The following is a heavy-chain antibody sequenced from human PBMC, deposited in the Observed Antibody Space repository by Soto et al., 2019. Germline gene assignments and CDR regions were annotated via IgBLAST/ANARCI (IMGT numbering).Heavy chain of an antibody. Sequence: SETLSLTCAVSGYSISSGYYWGWIRQPPGKGLEWIGSIYHSGSTYYNPSLKSRVTISVDTSKNQFSLKLSSVTAADTAVYYCARDKGRARGWFDPWGQGTLVTVSS. D-gene: IGHD3-10*01. CDR1: GYSISSGYY. CDR3: ARDKGRARGWFDP. J-gene: IGHJ5*02. CDR2: IYHSGST. V-gene: IGHV4-38-2*02.